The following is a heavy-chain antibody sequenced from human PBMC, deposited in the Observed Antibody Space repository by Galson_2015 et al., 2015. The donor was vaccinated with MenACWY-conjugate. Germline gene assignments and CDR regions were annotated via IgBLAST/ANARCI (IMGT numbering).Heavy chain of an antibody. J-gene: IGHJ4*02. CDR1: GDSFSRSPYY. Sequence: LSLTCTVSGDSFSRSPYYWGWTRQPPGKGLEWIGIIFYSGSTYYNPSLKSRVTISIDTSKNQFSLNLSSVTAADTAVYYCARGGDPDYFDYWGQGTLVTVSS. CDR3: ARGGDPDYFDY. D-gene: IGHD3-10*01. CDR2: IFYSGST. V-gene: IGHV4-39*07.